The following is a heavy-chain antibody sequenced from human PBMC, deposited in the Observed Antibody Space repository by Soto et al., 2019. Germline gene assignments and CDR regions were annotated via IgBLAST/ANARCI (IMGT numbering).Heavy chain of an antibody. Sequence: EVQLVESGGGLVKPGGSLRLSCAASGFTFSDAWMSWVRQAPGKGLEWVGLIKKKTDGGTTDYAAPVKGRFTISRDDSKHTLDLQMSRVKTDDTALYYCWSQRVDWGQGTLVTVSS. CDR3: WSQRVD. V-gene: IGHV3-15*01. D-gene: IGHD2-15*01. CDR1: GFTFSDAW. J-gene: IGHJ4*02. CDR2: IKKKTDGGTT.